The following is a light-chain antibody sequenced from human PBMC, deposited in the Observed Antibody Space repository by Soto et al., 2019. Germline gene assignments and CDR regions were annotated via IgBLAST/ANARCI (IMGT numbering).Light chain of an antibody. CDR2: EVS. CDR1: SSDVGGYNY. V-gene: IGLV2-14*01. Sequence: QSVLTQPASVSGSPGQSITISCTGTSSDVGGYNYVSWYQQHPGKAPKLMIYEVSNRPSGVSNRFSGSKSGNTASLTISGLQAEDEADYYCSSYTSSSTFVFGTGTXV. CDR3: SSYTSSSTFV. J-gene: IGLJ1*01.